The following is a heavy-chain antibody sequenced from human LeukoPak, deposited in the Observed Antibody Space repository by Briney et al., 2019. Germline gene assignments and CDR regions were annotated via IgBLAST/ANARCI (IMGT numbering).Heavy chain of an antibody. D-gene: IGHD3-10*01. J-gene: IGHJ4*02. CDR1: GFTFSDYW. CDR2: INTDGSIT. V-gene: IGHV3-74*01. CDR3: ARDRGPRTGFMVREAYDY. Sequence: GGSLRLSCAASGFTFSDYWIHWVRHAPGKGLVWVSRINTDGSITNYADSVKGRFSISRDNAKNTLYLQMSSLRAEDTAVYYCARDRGPRTGFMVREAYDYWGQGTLVTVSS.